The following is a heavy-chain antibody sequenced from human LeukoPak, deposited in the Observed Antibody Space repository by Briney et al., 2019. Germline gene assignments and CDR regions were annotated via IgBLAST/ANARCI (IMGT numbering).Heavy chain of an antibody. J-gene: IGHJ4*02. V-gene: IGHV4-59*01. CDR1: GVSISSYY. Sequence: SETLSLTCTVSGVSISSYYWSWIRQPPGKGLEWVGYIYFSGRTNYNPSLKSRVTISVDTSKNQFSLKLSSVTAADTAVYYCARDLGGSYYFDYWGQGTLVTVSS. CDR3: ARDLGGSYYFDY. D-gene: IGHD1-26*01. CDR2: IYFSGRT.